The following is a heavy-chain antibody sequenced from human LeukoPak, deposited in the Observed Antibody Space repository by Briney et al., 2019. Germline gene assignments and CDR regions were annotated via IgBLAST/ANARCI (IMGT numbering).Heavy chain of an antibody. V-gene: IGHV3-23*01. Sequence: GGSLRLSCAASKFTFTNYAMTWVRQAPGKGLKWVSTITDAGDATYYAESVKGRFTISRDKSKNTLHLQMNSLRVEDTAVYYCAKGSSTVTTFYGMDVWGQGTTVTVSS. D-gene: IGHD4-11*01. CDR2: ITDAGDAT. J-gene: IGHJ6*02. CDR3: AKGSSTVTTFYGMDV. CDR1: KFTFTNYA.